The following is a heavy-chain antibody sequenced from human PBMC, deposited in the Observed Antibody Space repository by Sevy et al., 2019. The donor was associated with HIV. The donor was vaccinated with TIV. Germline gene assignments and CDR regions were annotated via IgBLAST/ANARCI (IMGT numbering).Heavy chain of an antibody. Sequence: GGSLRLSCAASGFTVSSNYMSWVRQAPGKGLEWVSVIYSGGSTYYADSVKGRFTISRDNSKNTRYLQMNSLRAEDTAVYYWARDLGVVAATRSGRYGMDVWGQGTTVTVSS. J-gene: IGHJ6*02. D-gene: IGHD2-15*01. V-gene: IGHV3-53*01. CDR1: GFTVSSNY. CDR2: IYSGGST. CDR3: ARDLGVVAATRSGRYGMDV.